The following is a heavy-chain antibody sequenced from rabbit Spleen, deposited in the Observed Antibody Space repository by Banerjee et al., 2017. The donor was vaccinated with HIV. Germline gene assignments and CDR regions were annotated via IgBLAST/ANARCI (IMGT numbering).Heavy chain of an antibody. J-gene: IGHJ4*01. CDR3: ARDLTAVIGWNFNL. Sequence: QEQLVESGGDLVKPEGSLTLTCKASGFSFSDRDVMCWVRQAPGKGLEWIACMNTETAKGVYANWAKGRFAISKAPTTTVTLQMTSLTAADTATYFCARDLTAVIGWNFNLWGQGTLDTVS. D-gene: IGHD1-1*01. V-gene: IGHV1S45*01. CDR1: GFSFSDRDV. CDR2: MNTETAKG.